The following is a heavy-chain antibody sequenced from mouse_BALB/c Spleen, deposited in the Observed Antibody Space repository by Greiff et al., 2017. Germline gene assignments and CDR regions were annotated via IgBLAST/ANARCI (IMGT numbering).Heavy chain of an antibody. Sequence: VQLQQSGAELVRPGASVKLSCKASGYTFTSYWINWVKQRPGQGLEWIGNIYPSDSYTNYNQKFKDKATLTVDKSSSTAYMQLSSPTSEDSAVYYCTRSRGNFEGYFDVWGAGTTVTVSS. CDR3: TRSRGNFEGYFDV. CDR2: IYPSDSYT. V-gene: IGHV1-69*02. CDR1: GYTFTSYW. J-gene: IGHJ1*01. D-gene: IGHD2-1*01.